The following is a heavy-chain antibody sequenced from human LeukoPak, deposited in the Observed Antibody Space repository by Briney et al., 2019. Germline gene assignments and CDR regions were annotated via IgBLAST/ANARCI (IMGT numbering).Heavy chain of an antibody. CDR1: GYIFTGYF. J-gene: IGHJ4*02. V-gene: IGHV1-2*02. Sequence: GASVKVSCKASGYIFTGYFLHWVRQAPGQGLGWMGWINPDSGDTLYAQKFQGRVTMTRDTSNSTAYMELGRLTSDDTAVYFCARGDLITGILGVRFHHWGQGTLVTVSS. CDR2: INPDSGDT. D-gene: IGHD1-20*01. CDR3: ARGDLITGILGVRFHH.